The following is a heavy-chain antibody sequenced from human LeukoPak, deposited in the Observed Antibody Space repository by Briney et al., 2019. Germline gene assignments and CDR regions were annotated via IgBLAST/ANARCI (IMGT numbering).Heavy chain of an antibody. D-gene: IGHD3-22*01. Sequence: GGSLRLSCAASGFTFSSYAMSWVRQAPGKGLEWVSAISGSGGSTYYADSVKGRFTISRDNSENTLYLQMNSLRAEDTAVYYCAKVPRYYYDSSDYWGQGTLVTVSS. CDR1: GFTFSSYA. CDR2: ISGSGGST. V-gene: IGHV3-23*01. CDR3: AKVPRYYYDSSDY. J-gene: IGHJ4*02.